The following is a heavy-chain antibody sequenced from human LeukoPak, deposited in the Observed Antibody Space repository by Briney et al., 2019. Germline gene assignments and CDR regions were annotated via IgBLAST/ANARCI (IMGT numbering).Heavy chain of an antibody. Sequence: RASVKVSCKASGYTFTSYGISWVRQAPGQGLEWMGWISAYNGNTNYAQKLQGRVTLTTDTSTSTAYMELRSLRSDDTAVYYCARDEDWLELHTDDAFDIWGQGTMVTVSS. J-gene: IGHJ3*02. CDR3: ARDEDWLELHTDDAFDI. D-gene: IGHD1-7*01. CDR1: GYTFTSYG. CDR2: ISAYNGNT. V-gene: IGHV1-18*01.